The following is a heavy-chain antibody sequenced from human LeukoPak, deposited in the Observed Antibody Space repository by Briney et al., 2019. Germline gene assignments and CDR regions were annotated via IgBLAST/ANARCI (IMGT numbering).Heavy chain of an antibody. Sequence: PSETLSLTCAVYGGSFSGYYWSWIRQPPGKGLEWNGEINHSGSTNYNPSLKSRVTMSVDTSKNQFSLKLSSVTAADTAVYYCARDPWLAAAGYYYYGMDVWGQGTTVTVSS. CDR3: ARDPWLAAAGYYYYGMDV. CDR1: GGSFSGYY. D-gene: IGHD6-13*01. J-gene: IGHJ6*02. V-gene: IGHV4-34*01. CDR2: INHSGST.